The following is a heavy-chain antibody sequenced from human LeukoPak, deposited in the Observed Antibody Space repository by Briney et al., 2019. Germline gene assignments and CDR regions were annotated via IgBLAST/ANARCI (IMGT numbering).Heavy chain of an antibody. Sequence: GGSLRLSCAASGFPFSTSDMNWVRQAPGKGLEWVSSISSTSTYIYHADSVKGRFTISRDNAKTSLHLQMNSLRAEDTAVYYCARVLSDKRFDPWGQGTLVTVSS. CDR3: ARVLSDKRFDP. J-gene: IGHJ5*02. CDR2: ISSTSTYI. V-gene: IGHV3-21*01. CDR1: GFPFSTSD.